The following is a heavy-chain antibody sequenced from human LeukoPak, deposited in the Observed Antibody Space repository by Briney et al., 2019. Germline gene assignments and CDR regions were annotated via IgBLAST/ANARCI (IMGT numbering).Heavy chain of an antibody. Sequence: KASDTLSLTCAVYGESLNYYYWSRIRQSPGKGLEWIGEIFDGKTTNYNPSLKSRVTISAATSSNQFSLNLKSVTAADTAVYYCASGAWATRLHSWAQGTLVIVSS. CDR3: ASGAWATRLHS. V-gene: IGHV4-34*12. J-gene: IGHJ4*02. CDR1: GESLNYYY. D-gene: IGHD5-24*01. CDR2: IFDGKTT.